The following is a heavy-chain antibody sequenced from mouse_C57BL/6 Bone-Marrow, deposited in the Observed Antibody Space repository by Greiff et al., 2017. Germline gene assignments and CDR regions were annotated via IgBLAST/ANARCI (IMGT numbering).Heavy chain of an antibody. CDR2: IHPNSGST. CDR1: GYTFTSYW. J-gene: IGHJ1*03. CDR3: ARRELYWYFDV. Sequence: VQLQQPGAELVKPGASVQLSCKASGYTFTSYWMHWVKQRPGQGLEWIGMIHPNSGSTNYNEKFKSKATLTVDKSSSTAYMQLSSLTSEDSAVYYCARRELYWYFDVWGTGTTVTVSS. V-gene: IGHV1-64*01.